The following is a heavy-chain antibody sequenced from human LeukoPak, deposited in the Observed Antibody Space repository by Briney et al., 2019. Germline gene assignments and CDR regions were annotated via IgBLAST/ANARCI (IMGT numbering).Heavy chain of an antibody. CDR1: GGSFSGYY. CDR2: INHSGST. J-gene: IGHJ6*03. Sequence: SETLSLTCAVYGGSFSGYYWSWIHQPPGKGLEWIGEINHSGSTNYNPSLKSRVTISVDTSKNQFSLKLSSVTAADTAVYYCARGRNYYYYMDVWGKGTTVTVSS. CDR3: ARGRNYYYYMDV. V-gene: IGHV4-34*01.